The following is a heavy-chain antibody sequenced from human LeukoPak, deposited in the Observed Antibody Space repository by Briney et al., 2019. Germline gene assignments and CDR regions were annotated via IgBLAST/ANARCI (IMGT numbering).Heavy chain of an antibody. CDR2: INHSGST. Sequence: SETLSLTCAVYGVSFSGYYWSWLRQPPGKGLEWIGEINHSGSTNYNPSLKSRVTISVDTSKNQFSLKLSSVTAADTAVYYCARLFFWGGPIGYSSGWYWGGYYYMDVWGKGTTVTVSS. D-gene: IGHD6-19*01. CDR1: GVSFSGYY. CDR3: ARLFFWGGPIGYSSGWYWGGYYYMDV. V-gene: IGHV4-34*01. J-gene: IGHJ6*03.